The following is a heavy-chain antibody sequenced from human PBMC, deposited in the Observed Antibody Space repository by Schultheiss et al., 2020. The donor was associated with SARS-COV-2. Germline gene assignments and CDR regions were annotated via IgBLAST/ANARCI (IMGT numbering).Heavy chain of an antibody. Sequence: SVKVSCKASGGTFSSYTISWVRQAPGQGLEWMGRIIPILGIANYAQKFQGRVTITADKSTSTAYMELSSLRSEDTAVYYCATQQQLVHYYYGMDVWGQGTTVTVSS. CDR1: GGTFSSYT. CDR2: IIPILGIA. V-gene: IGHV1-69*02. J-gene: IGHJ6*02. D-gene: IGHD6-13*01. CDR3: ATQQQLVHYYYGMDV.